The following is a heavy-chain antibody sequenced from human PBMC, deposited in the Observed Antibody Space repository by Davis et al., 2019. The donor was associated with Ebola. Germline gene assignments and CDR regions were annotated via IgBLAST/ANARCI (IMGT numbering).Heavy chain of an antibody. CDR3: ARVNYDFWSGYYTGNYYYMDV. D-gene: IGHD3-3*01. J-gene: IGHJ6*03. CDR1: GYTFTGYY. V-gene: IGHV1-2*04. CDR2: INPNSGGT. Sequence: ASVKVSCKASGYTFTGYYMHWVRQAPGQGLEWMGWINPNSGGTNYAQKFQGWVTMTRDTSISTAYMELSRLRSDDTAVYYCARVNYDFWSGYYTGNYYYMDVWGKGTTVTVSS.